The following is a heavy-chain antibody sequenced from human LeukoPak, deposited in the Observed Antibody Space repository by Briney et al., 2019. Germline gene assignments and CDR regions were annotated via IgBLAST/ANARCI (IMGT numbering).Heavy chain of an antibody. J-gene: IGHJ4*02. Sequence: SETLSLTCAVYGGSFSGYYWSWIRQPPGKGLEWIGEINHRGSTNYNPSLKSRVTVSLDTSKNQFSLELSSVTAADTAVYYCARAPGAALDWGQGTLVTVSS. CDR1: GGSFSGYY. D-gene: IGHD2-15*01. V-gene: IGHV4-34*01. CDR2: INHRGST. CDR3: ARAPGAALD.